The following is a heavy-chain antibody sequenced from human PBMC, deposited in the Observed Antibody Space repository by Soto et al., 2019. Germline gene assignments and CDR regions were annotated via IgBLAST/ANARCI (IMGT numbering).Heavy chain of an antibody. CDR2: INHSGST. J-gene: IGHJ4*02. CDR1: GGTFSGYY. CDR3: ARGRRYSGYDRVLGFDY. V-gene: IGHV4-34*01. D-gene: IGHD5-12*01. Sequence: SDTLYLTCAACGGTFSGYYWSWFRQPPGKGLEWIGEINHSGSTNYNPSLKSRVTISVDTSKNQFSLKLSSVTAADTAVYYCARGRRYSGYDRVLGFDYWGQGTLVTVSS.